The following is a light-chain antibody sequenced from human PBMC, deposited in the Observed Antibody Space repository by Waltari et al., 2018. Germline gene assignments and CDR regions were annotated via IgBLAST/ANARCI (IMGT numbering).Light chain of an antibody. J-gene: IGKJ4*01. CDR1: QSIANKY. CDR3: QQYGTSVT. V-gene: IGKV3-20*01. CDR2: GSS. Sequence: EIVLTQSQGTLSLSPGDRATLSCRASQSIANKYVTWYRQRPGQPPSLLIFGSSTRASGVPDRFSGSGFGTEFTLTISRLEPEDFAVYYCQQYGTSVTFGGGTKLEIK.